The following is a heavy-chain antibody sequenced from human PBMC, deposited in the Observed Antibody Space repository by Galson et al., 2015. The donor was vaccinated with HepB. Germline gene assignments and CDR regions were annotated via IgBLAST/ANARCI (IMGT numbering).Heavy chain of an antibody. J-gene: IGHJ4*02. CDR1: GYTFASYG. CDR3: ARDDGYSYGRSRNYFDY. D-gene: IGHD5-18*01. CDR2: ISTYNGNT. Sequence: SVKVSCKASGYTFASYGISWVRQAPGQGLEWMGWISTYNGNTHYAQELQGRVTMTRDTSTSTSYMELRSLRSDDTAVYYCARDDGYSYGRSRNYFDYWGQGTLVTVSS. V-gene: IGHV1-18*01.